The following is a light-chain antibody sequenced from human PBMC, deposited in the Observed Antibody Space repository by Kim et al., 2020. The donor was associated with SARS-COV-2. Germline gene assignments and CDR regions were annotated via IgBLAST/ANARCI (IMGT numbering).Light chain of an antibody. V-gene: IGKV1-33*01. J-gene: IGKJ4*01. CDR1: QDIKTS. Sequence: DVQMTQSPSSLSASIGDSVTITCRASQDIKTSLCWYQQKPGRAPNLLIYDTSTLEPGVPSRFSGSGSGTEYTFTISSLHPEDVALYYCQQYDSPITFGGGTKVDIK. CDR2: DTS. CDR3: QQYDSPIT.